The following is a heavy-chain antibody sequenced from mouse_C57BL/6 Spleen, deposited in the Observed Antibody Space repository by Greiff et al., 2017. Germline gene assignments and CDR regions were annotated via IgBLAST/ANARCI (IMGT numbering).Heavy chain of an antibody. CDR3: ARIYYGYDRVGYFDV. CDR2: IWSGGST. Sequence: VQLVESGPGLVQPSQSLSITCTVSGFSLTSYGVHWVRQSPGKGLEWLGVIWSGGSTDYNAAFISRLSISKDNSKSQVFFKMNSLQADDTAIYYCARIYYGYDRVGYFDVWGTGTTVTVSS. V-gene: IGHV2-2*01. D-gene: IGHD2-2*01. J-gene: IGHJ1*03. CDR1: GFSLTSYG.